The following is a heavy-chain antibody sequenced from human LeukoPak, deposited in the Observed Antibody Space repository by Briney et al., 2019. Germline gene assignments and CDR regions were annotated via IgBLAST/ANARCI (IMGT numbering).Heavy chain of an antibody. CDR1: GFTFSSYD. V-gene: IGHV3-74*01. J-gene: IGHJ4*02. Sequence: GGSLRLSCAASGFTFSSYDMHWVRQAPGKGLVWVSRINSDGSSTTYADSVKGRFTISRDNAKNTLYLQMNSLRAEDTAVYYCARDPPEWELPQDYWGQGTLVTVSS. CDR3: ARDPPEWELPQDY. CDR2: INSDGSST. D-gene: IGHD1-26*01.